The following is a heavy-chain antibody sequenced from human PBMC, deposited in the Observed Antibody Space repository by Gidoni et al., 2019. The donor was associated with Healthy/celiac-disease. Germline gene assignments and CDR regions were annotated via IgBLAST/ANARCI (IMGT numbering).Heavy chain of an antibody. CDR3: ASVARIEYSSPLAAFDI. CDR1: GGSISSSSYY. Sequence: QLQLQESGPGLVKPSETLSLTCTVSGGSISSSSYYWGWLRQPPGKGLEWIGSIYYSGSTYYNPSLKSRVTISVDTSKNQFSLKLSSVTAADTAVYYCASVARIEYSSPLAAFDIWGQGTMVTVSS. CDR2: IYYSGST. J-gene: IGHJ3*02. D-gene: IGHD6-6*01. V-gene: IGHV4-39*01.